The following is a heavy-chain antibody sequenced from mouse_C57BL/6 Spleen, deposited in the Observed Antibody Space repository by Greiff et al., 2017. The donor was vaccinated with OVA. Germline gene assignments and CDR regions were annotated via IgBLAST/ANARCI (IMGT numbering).Heavy chain of an antibody. CDR1: GYTFTSYW. V-gene: IGHV1-69*01. Sequence: VQLQQPGAELVMPGASVKLSCKASGYTFTSYWMHWVKQRPGQGLEWIGEIDPSDSYTTYNQKFKGKSTLTVDKSSSTAYMQLSSLTSEDSAVYYCAREGGHAMDYWGQGTSVTVSS. J-gene: IGHJ4*01. CDR2: IDPSDSYT. CDR3: AREGGHAMDY.